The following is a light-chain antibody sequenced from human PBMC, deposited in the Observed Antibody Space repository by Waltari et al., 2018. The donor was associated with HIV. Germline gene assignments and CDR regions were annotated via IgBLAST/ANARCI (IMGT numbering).Light chain of an antibody. CDR3: CSYAGVNTYVV. V-gene: IGLV2-23*02. J-gene: IGLJ2*01. Sequence: QSGLTQPASVSGSAGPSIPISCTGTSSDIGGYNLFSWYQHHPGKAPRLIIHKVSERPSGVSNRFSGSKSGNTASLTISGLQAEDEAEYHCCSYAGVNTYVVFGGGTRLTVL. CDR1: SSDIGGYNL. CDR2: KVS.